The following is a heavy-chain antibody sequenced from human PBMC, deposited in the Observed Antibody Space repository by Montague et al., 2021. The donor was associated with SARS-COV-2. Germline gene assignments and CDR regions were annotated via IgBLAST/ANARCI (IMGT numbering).Heavy chain of an antibody. D-gene: IGHD3-10*01. CDR3: AREYPPPLWFGELDYYGMDV. CDR1: GDSVSSNSAA. CDR2: TYYRSKWYN. J-gene: IGHJ6*02. Sequence: CAISGDSVSSNSAAWNWIRQSPSRGLEWLGRTYYRSKWYNDYAVSVKSRITINPDTSKNQFSLQLNSVTPEDTAVYYSAREYPPPLWFGELDYYGMDVWGQGTTVTVSS. V-gene: IGHV6-1*01.